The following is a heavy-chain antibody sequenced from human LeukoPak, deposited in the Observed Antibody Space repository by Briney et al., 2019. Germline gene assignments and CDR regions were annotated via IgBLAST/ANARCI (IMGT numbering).Heavy chain of an antibody. D-gene: IGHD3-22*01. J-gene: IGHJ4*02. CDR1: GGSISSYY. CDR3: ARSATYYCDSSGYYFDY. V-gene: IGHV4-59*01. CDR2: IYYSGST. Sequence: SETLSLTCTVSGGSISSYYWSWIRQPPGKGLEWIGYIYYSGSTNYNPSLKSRVTISVDTSKNQFSLKLSSVTAADTAVYYCARSATYYCDSSGYYFDYWGQGTLVTVSS.